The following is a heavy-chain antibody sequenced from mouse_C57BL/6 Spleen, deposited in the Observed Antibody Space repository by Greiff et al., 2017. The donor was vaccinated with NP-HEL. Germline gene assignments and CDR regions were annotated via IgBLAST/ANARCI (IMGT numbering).Heavy chain of an antibody. CDR3: ARSEEPNGGYAMDY. CDR2: IYPGDGDT. Sequence: QVQLKESGAELVKPGASVKISCKASGYAFSSYWMNWVKQRPGKGLEWIGQIYPGDGDTNYNGKFKGKATLTADKSSSTAYMQLSSLTSEDSAVYFCARSEEPNGGYAMDYWGQGTSVTVSS. V-gene: IGHV1-80*01. J-gene: IGHJ4*01. CDR1: GYAFSSYW.